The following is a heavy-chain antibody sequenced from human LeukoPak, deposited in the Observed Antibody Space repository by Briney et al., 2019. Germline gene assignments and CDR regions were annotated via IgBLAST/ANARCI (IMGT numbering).Heavy chain of an antibody. J-gene: IGHJ4*02. CDR1: GFTFSSYG. CDR3: AKGRLQLALGFLPLDY. D-gene: IGHD6-6*01. V-gene: IGHV3-30*18. CDR2: ISYDGSNK. Sequence: LAGGSLRLSCAASGFTFSSYGMHWVRQAPGKGLEWVAVISYDGSNKYYADSVKGRFTISRDNSKNTLYLQMNSLRAEDTAVYYCAKGRLQLALGFLPLDYWGQGTLVTVSS.